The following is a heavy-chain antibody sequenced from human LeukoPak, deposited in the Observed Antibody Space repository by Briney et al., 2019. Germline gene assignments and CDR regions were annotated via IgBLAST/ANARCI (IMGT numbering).Heavy chain of an antibody. D-gene: IGHD3-22*01. J-gene: IGHJ4*02. Sequence: GGSLRLSCAASGFSFSTYWMSWVRQAPGKRPEWMANIKQDGSEKYYVDSVKGRFTISRDNAKNLLFLQMNSLRAEDTAMYYCVRGKGYYEIRGQGTLVTVSS. CDR3: VRGKGYYEI. CDR1: GFSFSTYW. CDR2: IKQDGSEK. V-gene: IGHV3-7*01.